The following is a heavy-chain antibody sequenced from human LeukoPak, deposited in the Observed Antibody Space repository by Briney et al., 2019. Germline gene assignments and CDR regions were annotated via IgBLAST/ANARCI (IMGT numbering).Heavy chain of an antibody. CDR3: ASSSSSNQYYYYGMDV. V-gene: IGHV3-53*01. J-gene: IGHJ6*02. D-gene: IGHD6-13*01. Sequence: GGSLRLSCAASGFTVSSNYMRWVRQAPGKGLEWCSVIYSGGSTYYADSVKGRFTISRDNSKNTLYLQMNSLRAEDTAVYYCASSSSSNQYYYYGMDVWGQGTTVTVSS. CDR2: IYSGGST. CDR1: GFTVSSNY.